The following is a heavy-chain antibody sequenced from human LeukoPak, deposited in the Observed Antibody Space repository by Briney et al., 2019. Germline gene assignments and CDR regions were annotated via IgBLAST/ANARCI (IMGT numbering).Heavy chain of an antibody. CDR1: GFTFSSYS. Sequence: GGSLRLSCAASGFTFSSYSMNWVRQAPGKGLEWVSVISSSGSRTYYADSVKGRFTISRDNSKNTLYLQMDSLRAEDTAVYYCAKGGDYGDYVFDNWGQGTLVIVSS. V-gene: IGHV3-23*01. J-gene: IGHJ4*02. CDR3: AKGGDYGDYVFDN. D-gene: IGHD4-17*01. CDR2: ISSSGSRT.